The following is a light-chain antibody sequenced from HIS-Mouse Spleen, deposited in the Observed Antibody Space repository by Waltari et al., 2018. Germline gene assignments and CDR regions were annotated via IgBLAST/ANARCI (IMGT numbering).Light chain of an antibody. V-gene: IGKV3-20*01. CDR2: GAS. CDR3: QQYGSSPWT. CDR1: QSVSSSY. Sequence: IVLTQSPGTLSLSPAARATLSCRASQSVSSSYLAWYQQKPGQAPRLLIYGASSRATGIPDRFSGSGSGTDFTLTISRLEPEDFAVYYCQQYGSSPWTFGQGTKVEIK. J-gene: IGKJ1*01.